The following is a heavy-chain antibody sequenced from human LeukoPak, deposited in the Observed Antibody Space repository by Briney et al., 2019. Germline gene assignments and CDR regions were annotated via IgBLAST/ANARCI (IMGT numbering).Heavy chain of an antibody. Sequence: GSLRLSCAASGFTFDDYAMHWVRQAPGKGLEWISLITWDGGISYYVDSLKGRFTISRDNSKNSLYLQMNSLRAEDTAFYYCAKDYGYSNDWYLIDYWGQGTLVAVSS. CDR2: ITWDGGIS. J-gene: IGHJ4*02. CDR3: AKDYGYSNDWYLIDY. D-gene: IGHD6-19*01. V-gene: IGHV3-43D*03. CDR1: GFTFDDYA.